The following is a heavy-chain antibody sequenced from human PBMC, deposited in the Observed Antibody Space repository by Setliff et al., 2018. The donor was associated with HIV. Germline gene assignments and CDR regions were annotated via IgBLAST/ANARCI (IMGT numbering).Heavy chain of an antibody. CDR2: IYPRDSDT. J-gene: IGHJ4*02. CDR1: GYIFTTYW. D-gene: IGHD6-13*01. Sequence: AGESLKISCKGSGYIFTTYWIGWVRQMPGKGLEWVGIIYPRDSDTSYSPSFQGQVTISADKSISTAYLQWSSLKASDTAMYYCARQGGSSWYEDSWGQGTLVTVSS. CDR3: ARQGGSSWYEDS. V-gene: IGHV5-51*01.